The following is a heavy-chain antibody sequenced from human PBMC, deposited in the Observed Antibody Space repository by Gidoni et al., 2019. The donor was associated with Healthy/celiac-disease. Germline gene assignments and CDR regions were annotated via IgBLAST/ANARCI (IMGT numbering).Heavy chain of an antibody. Sequence: ASGFTFSNAWMNWVRQAPGKGLEWVGRIKSKTDGGTTDYAAPVKGRFTISRDDSKNTLYLQMNSLKTEDTAVYYCTTPGYCSGGSCHETYYYYGMDVWGQGTTVTVSS. CDR3: TTPGYCSGGSCHETYYYYGMDV. D-gene: IGHD2-15*01. CDR1: GFTFSNAW. V-gene: IGHV3-15*07. CDR2: IKSKTDGGTT. J-gene: IGHJ6*02.